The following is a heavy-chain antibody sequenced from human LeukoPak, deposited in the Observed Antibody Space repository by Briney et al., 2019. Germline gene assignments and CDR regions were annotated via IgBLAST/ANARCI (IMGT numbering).Heavy chain of an antibody. Sequence: GGSLRLSCAASGFTFSSYAMHWVRQAPGKGLEWVAIISYGGSNKYYADSVKGRFTISRDNSKNTLFLQMNSLRAEDTAVYFCAREGDILTGYYPFDYWGQGTLVTVSS. CDR1: GFTFSSYA. V-gene: IGHV3-30*04. J-gene: IGHJ4*02. CDR3: AREGDILTGYYPFDY. CDR2: ISYGGSNK. D-gene: IGHD3-9*01.